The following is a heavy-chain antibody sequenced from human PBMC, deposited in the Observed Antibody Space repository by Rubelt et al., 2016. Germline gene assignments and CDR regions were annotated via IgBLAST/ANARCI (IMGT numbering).Heavy chain of an antibody. Sequence: EAQLVESGGGLVKPGGSLRLSCAASGFTFSNYWMDWVRQAPGKGLECVANIKEDGSVKYYLDSVKGRFTISRDNAKNSLYRQLNSLRAEDTAVYYCARIKAQDYPTSRYYYCYMDVWGKGTTVTVSS. V-gene: IGHV3-7*05. J-gene: IGHJ6*03. CDR3: ARIKAQDYPTSRYYYCYMDV. CDR2: IKEDGSVK. CDR1: GFTFSNYW. D-gene: IGHD4/OR15-4a*01.